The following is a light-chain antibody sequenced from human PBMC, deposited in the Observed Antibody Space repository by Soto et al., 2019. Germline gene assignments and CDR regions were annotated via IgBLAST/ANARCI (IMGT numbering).Light chain of an antibody. Sequence: DIQMTQSPATLSASIGDSVTIPWRASQSIKNWLAWYQQKPGKAPKLLMSDASRLQSGVPSRFSGSGYGTDFTLTIRSLQPDDFATYYCQQYDVHSKTFGQGTKVDIK. CDR3: QQYDVHSKT. CDR1: QSIKNW. V-gene: IGKV1-5*01. CDR2: DAS. J-gene: IGKJ1*01.